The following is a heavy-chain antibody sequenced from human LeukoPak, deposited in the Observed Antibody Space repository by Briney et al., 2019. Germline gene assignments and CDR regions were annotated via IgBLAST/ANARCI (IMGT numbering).Heavy chain of an antibody. D-gene: IGHD6-13*01. CDR2: IIPIFGTA. Sequence: GASVKVSCKASGGTFSSYAISWVRQAPGQGLEWMGGIIPIFGTANYAQKFQGRVTITADESTSTVYMELSSLRSEDTAVYYCARDLKAYSSSWLNYYYYGMDVWGQGTTVTVSS. V-gene: IGHV1-69*13. J-gene: IGHJ6*02. CDR3: ARDLKAYSSSWLNYYYYGMDV. CDR1: GGTFSSYA.